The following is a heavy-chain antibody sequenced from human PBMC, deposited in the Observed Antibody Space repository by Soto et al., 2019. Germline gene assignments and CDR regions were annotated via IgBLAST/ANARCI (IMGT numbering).Heavy chain of an antibody. V-gene: IGHV3-23*01. CDR2: ISGSGGST. Sequence: HPVGSLRLSCAASGFTFSSYAMSWVRQAPGKGLEWVSAISGSGGSTYYADSVKGRFTISRDNSKNTLYLQMNSLRAEDTAVYYCAKDRILYYDSSGVLAYWGQGTLVTVSS. CDR3: AKDRILYYDSSGVLAY. CDR1: GFTFSSYA. J-gene: IGHJ4*02. D-gene: IGHD3-22*01.